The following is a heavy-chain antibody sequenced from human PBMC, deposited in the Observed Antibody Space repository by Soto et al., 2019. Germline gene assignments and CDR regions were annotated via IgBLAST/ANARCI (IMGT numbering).Heavy chain of an antibody. CDR3: AAVPYCGGDCYFDY. D-gene: IGHD2-21*02. J-gene: IGHJ4*02. CDR2: LVVGSGNT. CDR1: GFTFFTSA. Sequence: QMQLLQSGPEVKKPGTSVKVSCKASGFTFFTSAVQWVRQARGQRLEWIGWLVVGSGNTNYAQKFEERVTITRDMSTNTAYVELNSLRSEDTAVYYCAAVPYCGGDCYFDYWGQGIMVTVS. V-gene: IGHV1-58*01.